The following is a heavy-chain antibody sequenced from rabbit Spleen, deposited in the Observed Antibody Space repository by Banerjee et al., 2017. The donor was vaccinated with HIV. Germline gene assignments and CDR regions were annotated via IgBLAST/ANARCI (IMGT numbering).Heavy chain of an antibody. V-gene: IGHV1S7*01. J-gene: IGHJ4*01. CDR1: GFSLSSYY. CDR2: IDPVFGIT. Sequence: QELVESAGGLVNPGGSLTLTCTASGFSLSSYYMNWVRQAPGKGLEWIGYIDPVFGITYYANWVNGRFSISRENAQNTVFLQMTSLTAADTATYFCARGSATMTMVITGFYLTLWGPGTLVTVS. CDR3: ARGSATMTMVITGFYLTL. D-gene: IGHD2-1*01.